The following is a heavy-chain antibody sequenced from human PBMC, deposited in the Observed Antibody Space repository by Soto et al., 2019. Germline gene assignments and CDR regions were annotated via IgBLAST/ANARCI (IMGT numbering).Heavy chain of an antibody. CDR2: ISSSSTI. Sequence: PGGSLRLSCAASGFTFSSYSMNWVRQAPGKGLEWVSYISSSSTIYYADSVKGRFTISRDNAKNSLYLQMNSLRDEDTAVYYCARDVPYYYDSSGYPYGGAFDIWGQGTMVTVSS. V-gene: IGHV3-48*02. CDR3: ARDVPYYYDSSGYPYGGAFDI. D-gene: IGHD3-22*01. CDR1: GFTFSSYS. J-gene: IGHJ3*02.